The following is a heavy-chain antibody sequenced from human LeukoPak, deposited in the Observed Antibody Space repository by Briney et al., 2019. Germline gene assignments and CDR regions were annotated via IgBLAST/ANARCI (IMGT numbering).Heavy chain of an antibody. CDR3: TREPRRGESVY. CDR1: GFTFYDFG. Sequence: GGSLTLSCTASGFTFYDFGRSWVRHVPGQGLGWVSVMSWNGLVSRYADAVRGRFTISRDNVKGSVFLQMDSVRVEDSASYDWTREPRRGESVYWGQGILVTVSS. CDR2: MSWNGLVS. J-gene: IGHJ4*02. V-gene: IGHV3-20*01.